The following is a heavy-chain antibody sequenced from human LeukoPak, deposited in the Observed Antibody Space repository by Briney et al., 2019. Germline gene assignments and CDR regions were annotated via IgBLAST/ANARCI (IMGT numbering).Heavy chain of an antibody. V-gene: IGHV4-61*02. CDR2: IYTSGST. Sequence: KTSETLSLTCTVSGGSISSGSYYWSWIRQPAGKGLEWIGRIYTSGSTNYNPSLKSRVTISVDTSKNQFSLELSSVTAADTAVYYCARDRIARGYSYGYDSWGQGTLVTVSS. J-gene: IGHJ5*02. CDR1: GGSISSGSYY. CDR3: ARDRIARGYSYGYDS. D-gene: IGHD5-18*01.